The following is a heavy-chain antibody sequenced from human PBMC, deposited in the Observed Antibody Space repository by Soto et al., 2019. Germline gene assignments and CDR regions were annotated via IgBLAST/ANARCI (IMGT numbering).Heavy chain of an antibody. CDR2: IYYSGST. D-gene: IGHD2-2*01. J-gene: IGHJ4*02. Sequence: SETLSLTCTVSGGSISSYYWSWIRQPPGKGLEWIGYIYYSGSTNYNPSLKSRVTISVDTSKNQFSLKLSSVNAADTAVYYCARLVVPAATIDYWGQGTLVTVSS. CDR3: ARLVVPAATIDY. V-gene: IGHV4-59*01. CDR1: GGSISSYY.